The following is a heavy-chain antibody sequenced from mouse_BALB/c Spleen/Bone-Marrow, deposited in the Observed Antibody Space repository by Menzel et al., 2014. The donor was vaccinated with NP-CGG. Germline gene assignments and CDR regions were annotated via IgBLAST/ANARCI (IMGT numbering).Heavy chain of an antibody. V-gene: IGHV1S81*02. CDR1: GYTFTSYW. D-gene: IGHD4-1*02. J-gene: IGHJ2*01. CDR2: INPSNGRI. CDR3: TSPQLGRDY. Sequence: QVHVKQSGAELVKPGASVKLSCKASGYTFTSYWMYWVKQRPGQGLEWIGEINPSNGRIDYNEKFKTKATLTVDSSSSTAYMQLSSLTSEDSAVYYCTSPQLGRDYWGQGTTLTVSS.